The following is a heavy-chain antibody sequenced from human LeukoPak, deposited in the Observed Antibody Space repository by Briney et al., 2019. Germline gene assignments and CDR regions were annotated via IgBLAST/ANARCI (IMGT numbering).Heavy chain of an antibody. CDR3: ARDNHNDYFDF. CDR1: GGSIINYY. D-gene: IGHD1-14*01. J-gene: IGHJ4*02. CDR2: IYYTGSA. Sequence: SETLSLTCAVSGGSIINYYWSWIRQPPGKGLEWIGYIYYTGSASYNPSLKSRVTMSVDTSKNKFSLKLNSVTPADTAVYYCARDNHNDYFDFWGLGTLVTVSS. V-gene: IGHV4-59*01.